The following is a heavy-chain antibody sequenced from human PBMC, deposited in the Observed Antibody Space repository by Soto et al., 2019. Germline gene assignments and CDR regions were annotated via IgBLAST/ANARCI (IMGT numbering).Heavy chain of an antibody. V-gene: IGHV1-3*01. CDR1: GYTFTNYG. Sequence: QVQLVQSGAEVKKPGASVKVSCKASGYTFTNYGIHWVRQAPGQRLEWMGWINAGNGNTKYSQKFRGRVTITRDTSASTAYMELSSLRSEDTAVFYCARAGYSSGWYHWYFDFWGRGTLVTVSS. J-gene: IGHJ2*01. CDR2: INAGNGNT. CDR3: ARAGYSSGWYHWYFDF. D-gene: IGHD6-19*01.